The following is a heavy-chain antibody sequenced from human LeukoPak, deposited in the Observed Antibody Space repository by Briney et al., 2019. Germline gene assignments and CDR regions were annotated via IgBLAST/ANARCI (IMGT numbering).Heavy chain of an antibody. D-gene: IGHD3-9*01. Sequence: GESLKISCKGSGYSFPSYWITWVRQMPGKGLEWMGSIDPSDTYTNYSPSFQGHVTISADKSISTAYLQWSSLMASDTAMYYCARTYYDILTGYSLSDYWGQGTLVTVSS. CDR3: ARTYYDILTGYSLSDY. V-gene: IGHV5-10-1*01. J-gene: IGHJ4*02. CDR1: GYSFPSYW. CDR2: IDPSDTYT.